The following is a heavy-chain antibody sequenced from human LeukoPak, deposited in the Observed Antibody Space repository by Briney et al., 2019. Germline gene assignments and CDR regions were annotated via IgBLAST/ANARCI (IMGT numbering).Heavy chain of an antibody. J-gene: IGHJ5*02. CDR1: GYTFTGYY. Sequence: ASVKVSCKASGYTFTGYYMHWVRQAPGQGHEWMGWINPNSGGTNYAQKFQGRVTMTRDTSISTAYMELSRLRSDDTAVYYCARVRVRIAAAGTCWFDPWGQGTLVAVSS. D-gene: IGHD6-13*01. CDR2: INPNSGGT. CDR3: ARVRVRIAAAGTCWFDP. V-gene: IGHV1-2*02.